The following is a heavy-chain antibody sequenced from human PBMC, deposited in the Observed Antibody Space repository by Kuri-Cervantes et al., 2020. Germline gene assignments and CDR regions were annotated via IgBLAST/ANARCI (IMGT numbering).Heavy chain of an antibody. CDR1: GFTFSSYA. J-gene: IGHJ4*02. CDR2: ISYDGSNK. V-gene: IGHV3-30-3*01. CDR3: ARDRSGSLDY. D-gene: IGHD1-26*01. Sequence: GESLKISCAASGFTFSSYAMHWVRQAPGKGLEWVAVISYDGSNKYYADSVKGRFTISRDNSKNTLYLQMNSLRAEDTAVYYCARDRSGSLDYWGQGTRVTVSS.